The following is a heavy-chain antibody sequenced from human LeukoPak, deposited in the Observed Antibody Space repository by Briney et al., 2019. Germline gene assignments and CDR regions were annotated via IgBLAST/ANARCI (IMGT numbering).Heavy chain of an antibody. CDR1: GFTFSSYG. V-gene: IGHV3-30*02. Sequence: SGVSLRLSCAASGFTFSSYGMHWVRQAPGKGLEWVAFIRYDGSNKYYADSVKGRFTISRDNSKNTLYLQMNSLRAEDTAVYYCAKDSSPIVLMVYGGDFDYWGQGTLVTVSS. J-gene: IGHJ4*02. CDR2: IRYDGSNK. CDR3: AKDSSPIVLMVYGGDFDY. D-gene: IGHD2-8*01.